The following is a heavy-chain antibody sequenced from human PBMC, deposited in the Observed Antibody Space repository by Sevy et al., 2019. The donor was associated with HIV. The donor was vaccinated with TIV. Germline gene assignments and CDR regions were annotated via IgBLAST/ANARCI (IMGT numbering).Heavy chain of an antibody. CDR2: ISSSSSTI. CDR1: GFTFSSYS. J-gene: IGHJ4*02. Sequence: GGSLRLSCAASGFTFSSYSMNWVRQAPGKGLEWVSYISSSSSTIYYTDSVKGRFTISRENAKNSLYLQMNSLGDEDTAVYYCARDMVATPGTLDYWGQGTLVTVSS. V-gene: IGHV3-48*02. CDR3: ARDMVATPGTLDY. D-gene: IGHD5-12*01.